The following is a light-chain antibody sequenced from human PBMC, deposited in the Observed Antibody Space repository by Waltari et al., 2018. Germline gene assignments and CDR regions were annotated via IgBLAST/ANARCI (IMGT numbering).Light chain of an antibody. CDR2: EVS. J-gene: IGLJ2*01. V-gene: IGLV2-23*02. CDR3: CSYAGSSTVV. CDR1: SSDVGSYNL. Sequence: QSALTQPASVSGSPGQSITISCTGTSSDVGSYNLVSWYQQHPGKAPKLMIYEVSKRPSGVFKRFSGSKSGNTASLTISGLQAEDEADYYCCSYAGSSTVVFGGGTKLTVL.